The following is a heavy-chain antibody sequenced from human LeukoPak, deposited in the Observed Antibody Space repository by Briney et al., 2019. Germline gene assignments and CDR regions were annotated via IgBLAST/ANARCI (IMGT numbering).Heavy chain of an antibody. J-gene: IGHJ4*02. CDR1: GYSFTTYW. CDR2: IYPGDSDT. D-gene: IGHD6-19*01. CDR3: ARLVAVAGAPYFDY. Sequence: GESLKISCKGSGYSFTTYWIGWVRQMPGKGLGWMGIIYPGDSDTRYSPSFQGQVTISADKSISTAYLQWSSLKASDTAMYYCARLVAVAGAPYFDYWGQGTLVTVSS. V-gene: IGHV5-51*01.